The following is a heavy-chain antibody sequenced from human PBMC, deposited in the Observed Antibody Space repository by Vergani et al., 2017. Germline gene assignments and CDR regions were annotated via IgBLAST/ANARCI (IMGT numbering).Heavy chain of an antibody. Sequence: EVQLVESGGDLVQPGRSLRLSCQTSGFTFSSFALSWVRQAPGKGLEWVSSISGSGNSLYYTDSVKGRFSISRDNSKNTLYLQMNSLRAEDTAVYYCAKDLAFYGDYHGPLEYWGQGTLVTVSS. J-gene: IGHJ4*02. CDR1: GFTFSSFA. D-gene: IGHD4-17*01. CDR2: ISGSGNSL. V-gene: IGHV3-23*04. CDR3: AKDLAFYGDYHGPLEY.